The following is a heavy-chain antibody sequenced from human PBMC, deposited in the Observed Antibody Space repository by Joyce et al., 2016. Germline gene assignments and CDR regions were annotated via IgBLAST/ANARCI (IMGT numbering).Heavy chain of an antibody. J-gene: IGHJ4*02. Sequence: EVQLLESGGGLVQPGGSLRLSCAASGFTFSSYAMCWVRQAPGEGREWVSGFSASGGTTYYADSVKGRFTISRDNSKNTLYLQMNSLRAEDTAVYYCAKDLLSSSAVPSAIFGDYWGQGTVVTVSS. CDR3: AKDLLSSSAVPSAIFGDY. CDR2: FSASGGTT. CDR1: GFTFSSYA. V-gene: IGHV3-23*01. D-gene: IGHD2-2*01.